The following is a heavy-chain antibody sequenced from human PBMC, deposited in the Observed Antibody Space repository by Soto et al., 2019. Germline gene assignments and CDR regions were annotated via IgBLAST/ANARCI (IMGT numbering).Heavy chain of an antibody. CDR2: VHYSGNT. CDR1: GYSISSGYH. D-gene: IGHD2-15*01. Sequence: SETLSLTCTVSGYSISSGYHWAWIRQPPGKGLEWLGSVHYSGNTYYNPSLKSRLTISVDKSKNQFSLNLSSVTAADTAVYYCARQDRVVAEGRWFXPWGQGTLVNV. V-gene: IGHV4-38-2*02. J-gene: IGHJ5*02. CDR3: ARQDRVVAEGRWFXP.